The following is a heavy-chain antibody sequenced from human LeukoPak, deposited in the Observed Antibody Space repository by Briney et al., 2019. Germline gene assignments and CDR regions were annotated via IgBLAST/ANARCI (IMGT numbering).Heavy chain of an antibody. CDR3: ARVRVDSITMIVVVTYAFDI. CDR2: INPSGGST. Sequence: ASVKGSCKASGYTFTSYYMHWVRQAPGQGLEWMGIINPSGGSTSYAQKFQGRVTMTRDTSTSTVYMELSSLRSEDTAVYYCARVRVDSITMIVVVTYAFDIWGQGTMVTVSS. J-gene: IGHJ3*02. V-gene: IGHV1-46*01. D-gene: IGHD3-22*01. CDR1: GYTFTSYY.